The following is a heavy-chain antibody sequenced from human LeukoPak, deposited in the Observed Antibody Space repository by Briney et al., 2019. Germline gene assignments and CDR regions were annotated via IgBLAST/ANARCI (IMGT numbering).Heavy chain of an antibody. CDR2: ISGSGGST. J-gene: IGHJ4*02. Sequence: GGSLRLSRAASGFTFSSYAMSWVRQAPGKGLEWVSAISGSGGSTYYADSVKGRFTISRDNSKNTLYLQMNSLRAEDTAVYYCAKFGSNYGTFDYWGQGTLVTVSS. D-gene: IGHD4-4*01. V-gene: IGHV3-23*01. CDR3: AKFGSNYGTFDY. CDR1: GFTFSSYA.